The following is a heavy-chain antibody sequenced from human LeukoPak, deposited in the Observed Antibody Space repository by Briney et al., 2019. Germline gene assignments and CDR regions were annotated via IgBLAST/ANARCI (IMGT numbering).Heavy chain of an antibody. D-gene: IGHD3-10*01. CDR3: ARGHPSGSGSYYDVYFDY. J-gene: IGHJ4*02. Sequence: SETLSLTCAVSGGSISSSNWWSWVRQPPGKGLEWIGEIYHSGSTNYNPSLKSRVTISVDKSKNQFSLKLSSVTAAGTAVYYCARGHPSGSGSYYDVYFDYWGQGTLVTVSS. CDR2: IYHSGST. V-gene: IGHV4-4*02. CDR1: GGSISSSNW.